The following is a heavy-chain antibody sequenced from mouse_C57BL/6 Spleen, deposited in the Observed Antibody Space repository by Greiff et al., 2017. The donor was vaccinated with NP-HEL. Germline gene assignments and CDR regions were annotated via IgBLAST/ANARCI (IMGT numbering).Heavy chain of an antibody. V-gene: IGHV1-72*01. CDR1: GYTFTSYW. CDR2: IAPNRGGT. D-gene: IGHD2-5*01. J-gene: IGHJ1*03. Sequence: QVQLQQPGAELVKPGASVKLSCKASGYTFTSYWMHWVKPRPGRGLEWIGRIAPNRGGTRYNEKFKGKATLTVDKPSSTAYMQLSSLTSEDSAVYYCARDYSNPYWYFDVWGTGTTVTVSS. CDR3: ARDYSNPYWYFDV.